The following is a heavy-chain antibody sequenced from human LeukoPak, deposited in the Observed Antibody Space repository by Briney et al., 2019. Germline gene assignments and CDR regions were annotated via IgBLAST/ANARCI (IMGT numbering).Heavy chain of an antibody. CDR3: ARDDNSYGSYYYYGMDV. CDR1: GYTFTSYG. J-gene: IGHJ6*02. V-gene: IGHV1-18*01. D-gene: IGHD5-18*01. CDR2: ISAYNGNT. Sequence: ASVKASCKASGYTFTSYGISWVRQAPGQGLEWMGWISAYNGNTNYAQKLQGRVTMTTDTSTSTAYMELRSLRSDDTAVYYCARDDNSYGSYYYYGMDVWGQGTTVTVSS.